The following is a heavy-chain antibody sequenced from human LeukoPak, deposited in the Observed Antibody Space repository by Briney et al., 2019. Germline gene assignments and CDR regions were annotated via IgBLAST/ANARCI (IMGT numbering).Heavy chain of an antibody. V-gene: IGHV3-30*02. CDR1: GFTFSDYY. D-gene: IGHD3-16*01. CDR2: IRHDGSIK. CDR3: AKDSLADIDY. J-gene: IGHJ4*02. Sequence: GGSLRLSCAVSGFTFSDYYMSWIRQAPGKGLEWVAFIRHDGSIKNYADSVKGRSTISRDNSKNTLYLQMNSLRAEDTAVYYCAKDSLADIDYWGQGTLVTVSS.